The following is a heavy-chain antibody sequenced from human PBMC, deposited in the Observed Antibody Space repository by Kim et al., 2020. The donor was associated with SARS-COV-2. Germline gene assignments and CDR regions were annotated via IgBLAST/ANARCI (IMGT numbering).Heavy chain of an antibody. J-gene: IGHJ5*02. Sequence: GGSLRLSCAASGFTFSDYYMSWIRQAPGKGLEWVSYISSSSSYTNYADSVKGRFTISRDNAKNSLYLQMNSLRAEDTAVYYCARDPRTYYYGSGSYYNDVGYDWFDPWGQGTLVTVSS. CDR1: GFTFSDYY. V-gene: IGHV3-11*05. D-gene: IGHD3-10*01. CDR2: ISSSSSYT. CDR3: ARDPRTYYYGSGSYYNDVGYDWFDP.